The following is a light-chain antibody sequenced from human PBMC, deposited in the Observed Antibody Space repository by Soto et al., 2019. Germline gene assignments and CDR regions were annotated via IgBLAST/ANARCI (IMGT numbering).Light chain of an antibody. CDR2: NNN. Sequence: QSALTQPPSAPGTPGQRVTISCSGGSSNIGTNAVNWYQQLPGTAPKLLIYNNNQRPSGVSDRFSGSKSGTSASLAISGLQSEDEADYYCAAWDDSLNGYVFGTGTKVTVL. J-gene: IGLJ1*01. CDR1: SSNIGTNA. CDR3: AAWDDSLNGYV. V-gene: IGLV1-44*01.